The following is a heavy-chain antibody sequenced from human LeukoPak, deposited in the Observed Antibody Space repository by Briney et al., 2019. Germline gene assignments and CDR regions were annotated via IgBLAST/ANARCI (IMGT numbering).Heavy chain of an antibody. CDR2: ISGSGDRT. V-gene: IGHV3-23*01. Sequence: PGGSLRLPCAASGFTFSSSAMSWVRQAPGKGLEWVSTISGSGDRTYYADSVKGRFTISRDNSKNTLYLQMNSLRAEDTAVYYCARRDGDNYGHFDYWGQGTLVTVSS. CDR1: GFTFSSSA. D-gene: IGHD5-18*01. J-gene: IGHJ4*02. CDR3: ARRDGDNYGHFDY.